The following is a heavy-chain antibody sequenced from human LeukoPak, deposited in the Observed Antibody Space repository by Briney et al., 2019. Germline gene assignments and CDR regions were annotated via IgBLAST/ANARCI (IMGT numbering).Heavy chain of an antibody. CDR3: SRDGGFWSAYPLDY. Sequence: PGGSLRLSCAASGFTFTTYNMNWVRQAPGKGLEWVSYISTTSSNIYYADSVEGRFTISRDNAKNLLYLQVDSLRDEDTAVYYCSRDGGFWSAYPLDYWGQGTLVTVSA. D-gene: IGHD3-3*01. CDR2: ISTTSSNI. CDR1: GFTFTTYN. J-gene: IGHJ4*02. V-gene: IGHV3-48*02.